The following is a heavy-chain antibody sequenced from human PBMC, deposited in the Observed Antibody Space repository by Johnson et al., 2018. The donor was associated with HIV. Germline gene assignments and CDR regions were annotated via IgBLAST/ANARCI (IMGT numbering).Heavy chain of an antibody. V-gene: IGHV3-66*01. Sequence: VQLVESGGGLVQSGGSLRLSCGASGFTVSSNYMNWVRQAPGQGLEWVSVIYSGGSTYYADSVKGRFTTSRDNSKITLYLQMNSLRVEDTAVYYWARDGEWQQLPLGGAFDCWGQGTMVTVSS. J-gene: IGHJ3*01. D-gene: IGHD6-13*01. CDR1: GFTVSSNY. CDR3: ARDGEWQQLPLGGAFDC. CDR2: IYSGGST.